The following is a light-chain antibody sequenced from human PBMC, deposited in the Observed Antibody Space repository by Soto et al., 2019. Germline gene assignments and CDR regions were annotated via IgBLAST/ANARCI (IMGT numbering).Light chain of an antibody. CDR3: QSSDSSLSGVV. V-gene: IGLV1-40*01. CDR1: SSNIGAGYD. J-gene: IGLJ2*01. Sequence: QPVLTQPPSVSGAPGQRVTISCTGSSSNIGAGYDVHWYQQLPGTAPKLLIYGNSNRPSGVPDRFSGSKSGTSASLAITGLQAEDEADYYYQSSDSSLSGVVFGGGTKVTVL. CDR2: GNS.